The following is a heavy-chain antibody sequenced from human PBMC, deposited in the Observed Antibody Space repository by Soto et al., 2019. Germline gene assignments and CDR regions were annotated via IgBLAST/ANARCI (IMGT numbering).Heavy chain of an antibody. CDR2: IYYSGST. Sequence: SETLSLTCTVSGGSISSYYWSWIRQPPGKGLEWIGYIYYSGSTYYNPSLKSRVTISVDTSKNQFSLKLSSVTAADTAVYYCARDLAHGDYGYFDYWGQGTLVTVSS. V-gene: IGHV4-59*12. CDR3: ARDLAHGDYGYFDY. J-gene: IGHJ4*02. CDR1: GGSISSYY. D-gene: IGHD4-17*01.